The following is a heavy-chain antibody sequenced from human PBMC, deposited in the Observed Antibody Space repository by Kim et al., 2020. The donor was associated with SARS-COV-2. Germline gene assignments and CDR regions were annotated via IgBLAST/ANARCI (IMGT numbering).Heavy chain of an antibody. Sequence: SETLSLTCAVYGGSFSGYYWSWIRQPPGKGLEWIGEINHSGNTNYNPSLKSRVTISVDTSKNQFSLKLSSVTAADTAVYYCARGSYDYIWGSYRLNWFDPWGQGTLVTVSS. D-gene: IGHD3-16*02. V-gene: IGHV4-34*01. CDR1: GGSFSGYY. CDR2: INHSGNT. J-gene: IGHJ5*02. CDR3: ARGSYDYIWGSYRLNWFDP.